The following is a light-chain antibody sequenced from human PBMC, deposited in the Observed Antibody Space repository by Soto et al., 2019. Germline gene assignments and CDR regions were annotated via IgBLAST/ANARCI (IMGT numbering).Light chain of an antibody. V-gene: IGLV2-8*01. CDR2: EVN. CDR3: SSYADGRIVV. CDR1: SSDVGGYNY. J-gene: IGLJ2*01. Sequence: QSALTQPPSASGSPGQSVTLSCTGTSSDVGGYNYVSWYQQHPGKAPKLMISEVNKRPSGVADRFSGSKSGNTASLTVSGLQAEDEGDYYCSSYADGRIVVFGGGTELTVL.